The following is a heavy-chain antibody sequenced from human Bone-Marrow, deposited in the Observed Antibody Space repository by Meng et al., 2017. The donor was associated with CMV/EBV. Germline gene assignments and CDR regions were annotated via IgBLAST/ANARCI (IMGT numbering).Heavy chain of an antibody. CDR1: GFTFSDYY. CDR3: ARSLLEGYYFDY. CDR2: ISSSGSTI. V-gene: IGHV3-11*01. D-gene: IGHD3-3*01. Sequence: SCAASGFTFSDYYMSWIRQAPGKGLEWVSYISSSGSTIYYADSVKGRFTISRDNAKNSLYLQMNSLRAEDTAVYYCARSLLEGYYFDYWGQGTLVTVSS. J-gene: IGHJ4*02.